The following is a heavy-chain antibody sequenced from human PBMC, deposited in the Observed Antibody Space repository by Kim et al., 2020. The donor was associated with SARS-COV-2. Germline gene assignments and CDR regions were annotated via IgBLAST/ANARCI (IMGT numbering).Heavy chain of an antibody. V-gene: IGHV3-30*18. CDR2: ISDDGSNT. Sequence: GGSLRLSCAGSGFTFSDYGMHWVRQAPGKGLEWVAGISDDGSNTNYADSVKGRFTISRDNSKNTLYLQMNSLRAEDTAVYYCAKDHGRITMIVVVVPYFDYWGERTLCTASP. CDR3: AKDHGRITMIVVVVPYFDY. D-gene: IGHD3-22*01. J-gene: IGHJ4*02. CDR1: GFTFSDYG.